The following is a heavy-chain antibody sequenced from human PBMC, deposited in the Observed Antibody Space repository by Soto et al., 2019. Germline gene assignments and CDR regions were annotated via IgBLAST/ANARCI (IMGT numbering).Heavy chain of an antibody. J-gene: IGHJ4*02. CDR2: ISDSGVST. V-gene: IGHV3-23*01. CDR1: GFTFSSYA. CDR3: AKNDFWSGYPKGSDY. Sequence: GGSLRLSCAASGFTFSSYAMSWVRQAPGKGLEWVSAISDSGVSTYYADSVKGRFTISRDNSKNTLYLQMNSLRAEDTAVYYCAKNDFWSGYPKGSDYWGQGALVTVSS. D-gene: IGHD3-3*01.